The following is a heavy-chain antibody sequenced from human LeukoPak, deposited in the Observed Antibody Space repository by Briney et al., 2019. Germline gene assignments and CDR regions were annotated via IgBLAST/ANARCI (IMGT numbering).Heavy chain of an antibody. CDR3: ARLSADDYDFWSGYLNAFDI. CDR1: GYSFTSYW. Sequence: GESPKISCKGSGYSFTSYWIGWVRQMPGKGLEWMGIIYPGDSDTRYSPSFQGQVTISADKSISTAYLQWSSLKASDTAMYYCARLSADDYDFWSGYLNAFDIWGQGTMVTVSS. V-gene: IGHV5-51*01. D-gene: IGHD3-3*01. CDR2: IYPGDSDT. J-gene: IGHJ3*02.